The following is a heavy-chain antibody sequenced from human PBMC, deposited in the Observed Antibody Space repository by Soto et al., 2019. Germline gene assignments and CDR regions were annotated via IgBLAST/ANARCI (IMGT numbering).Heavy chain of an antibody. CDR2: ISYDGSDK. Sequence: GGSLRLSCAASGFTFSSYAMHWVRQTPDKGLEWVAVISYDGSDKNHADSVKGRFTISRDNSKNTLYLQMNSLRVEDMAIYYCARDVAPGYCSGGSCYPYGMDVWGQGTTVTVSS. J-gene: IGHJ6*02. D-gene: IGHD2-15*01. CDR1: GFTFSSYA. CDR3: ARDVAPGYCSGGSCYPYGMDV. V-gene: IGHV3-30-3*01.